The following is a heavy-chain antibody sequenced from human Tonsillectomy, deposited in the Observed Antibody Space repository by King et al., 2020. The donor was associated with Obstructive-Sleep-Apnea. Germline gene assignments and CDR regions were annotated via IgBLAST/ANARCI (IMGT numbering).Heavy chain of an antibody. CDR3: AKGSSSWSVDY. J-gene: IGHJ4*02. D-gene: IGHD6-13*01. V-gene: IGHV3-30*02. CDR1: GFTFSSYG. CDR2: IRCDEINK. Sequence: VQLVESGGGVVQPGGSLRLSCAASGFTFSSYGMHWVRQAPGKGLEWVTFIRCDEINKYYADSVKGRFTISRDNSKNTLYLQMNSLRAEDTAVYYCAKGSSSWSVDYWGQGTLVTVSS.